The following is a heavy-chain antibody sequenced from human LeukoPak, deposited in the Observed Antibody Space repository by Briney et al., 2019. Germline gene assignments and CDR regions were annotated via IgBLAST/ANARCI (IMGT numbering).Heavy chain of an antibody. CDR3: AVTVAGTLNWFDP. CDR2: INPSGGST. V-gene: IGHV1-46*01. Sequence: ASVKVSCKASGYTFTSYYMHWVRQAPGQGLEWMGIINPSGGSTSYAQKFQGRVTMTEDTSTDTAYMELSSLRSEDTAVYYCAVTVAGTLNWFDPWGQGTLVTVSS. D-gene: IGHD6-19*01. CDR1: GYTFTSYY. J-gene: IGHJ5*02.